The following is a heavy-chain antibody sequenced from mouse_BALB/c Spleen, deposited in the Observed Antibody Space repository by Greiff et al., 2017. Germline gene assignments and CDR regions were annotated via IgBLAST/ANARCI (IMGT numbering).Heavy chain of an antibody. D-gene: IGHD4-1*02. J-gene: IGHJ2*01. CDR1: GFTFSDYY. CDR3: ARAQLDY. Sequence: EVQLVESGGGLVKPRGSLKLSCAASGFTFSDYYMYWVRQTPEKRLEWVATISDGGSYTYYPDSVKGRFTISRDNAKNNLYLQMSSLKSEDTAMYYCARAQLDYWGQGTTLTVSS. V-gene: IGHV5-4*02. CDR2: ISDGGSYT.